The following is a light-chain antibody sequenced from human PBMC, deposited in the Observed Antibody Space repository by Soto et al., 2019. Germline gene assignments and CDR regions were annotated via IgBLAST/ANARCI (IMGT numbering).Light chain of an antibody. J-gene: IGKJ2*01. CDR2: ATS. CDR1: QSVDSTY. V-gene: IGKV3-20*01. Sequence: EIVLTQSPGTLSLSPGERATVSFSSSQSVDSTYLAWYQQKPDQSPRLLIYATSTRAAGIPDRFSGSGSGTDFTLTISRLEPDDVAVYYCQQYDTSPPMYTFGQGTKVDIK. CDR3: QQYDTSPPMYT.